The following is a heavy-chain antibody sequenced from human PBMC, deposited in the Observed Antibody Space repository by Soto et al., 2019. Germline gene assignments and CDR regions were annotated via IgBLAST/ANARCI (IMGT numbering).Heavy chain of an antibody. J-gene: IGHJ6*02. CDR3: ATHPLPPPTSLDYYYYGMDV. V-gene: IGHV1-69*13. CDR1: GGTFSSYA. D-gene: IGHD2-2*01. Sequence: SVKVSCKASGGTFSSYAISWVRQAPGQGLEWMGGITPIFGTANYAQKFQGRVTITADESTSTAYMELSSLRSEDTAVYYCATHPLPPPTSLDYYYYGMDVWGQGTTVTVSS. CDR2: ITPIFGTA.